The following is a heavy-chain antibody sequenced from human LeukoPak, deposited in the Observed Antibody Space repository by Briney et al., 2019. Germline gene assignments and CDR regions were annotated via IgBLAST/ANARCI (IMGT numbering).Heavy chain of an antibody. Sequence: ASVKVSCKASGYTFTGYYMHWVRQAPGQGLEWMGWINPNSAGTNYAQKFQGWVTMTRDTSISTAYMELSRLRSDDTAVYYCARGGGSYFFCDYWGQGTLVTVSS. J-gene: IGHJ4*02. CDR2: INPNSAGT. CDR3: ARGGGSYFFCDY. CDR1: GYTFTGYY. D-gene: IGHD1-26*01. V-gene: IGHV1-2*04.